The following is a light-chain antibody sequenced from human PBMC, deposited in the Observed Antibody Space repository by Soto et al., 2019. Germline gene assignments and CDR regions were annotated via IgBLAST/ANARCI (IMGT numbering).Light chain of an antibody. CDR1: QSVSSSY. V-gene: IGKV3-20*01. Sequence: EIVLTQSPSTLSLSSGERATLSCRASQSVSSSYLAWYQQKPGQAPRLLIYGTSSRATGIPDRFSGSGSGTDFSLTISRLEPDDFAVYYCHQYGGSPTWTFGQGTQVEIK. J-gene: IGKJ1*01. CDR3: HQYGGSPTWT. CDR2: GTS.